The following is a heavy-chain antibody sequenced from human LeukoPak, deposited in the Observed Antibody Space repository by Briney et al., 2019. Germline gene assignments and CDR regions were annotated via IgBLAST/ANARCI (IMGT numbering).Heavy chain of an antibody. Sequence: SETLSLTCAVYGGSFRGYYWSWIRQPPRKGLEWIGEINHSGSTNYNPSLKSRVTISVDTSKNQSSLKLSSVTAADTVVYYGAGRGDYYFDYWGQGTLVTVSS. D-gene: IGHD2-21*02. V-gene: IGHV4-34*01. CDR3: AGRGDYYFDY. J-gene: IGHJ4*02. CDR1: GGSFRGYY. CDR2: INHSGST.